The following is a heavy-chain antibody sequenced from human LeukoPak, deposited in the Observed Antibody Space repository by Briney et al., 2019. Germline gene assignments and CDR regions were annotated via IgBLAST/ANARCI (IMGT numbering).Heavy chain of an antibody. Sequence: SETLSLTCAVYGGSFSGYYWSWIRQPPGKGLEWIGEINHSGSTNYNPSLKSRVTISVDTSKNQFSLKLSSVSAADTAVYYCAREPDYQDAFDIWGQGTMVTVSS. J-gene: IGHJ3*02. D-gene: IGHD4-11*01. CDR2: INHSGST. V-gene: IGHV4-34*01. CDR1: GGSFSGYY. CDR3: AREPDYQDAFDI.